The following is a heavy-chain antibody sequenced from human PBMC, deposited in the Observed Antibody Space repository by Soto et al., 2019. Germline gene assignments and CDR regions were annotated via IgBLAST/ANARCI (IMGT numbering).Heavy chain of an antibody. CDR1: GFTFSSYG. Sequence: QVQLVESGGGVVQPGRSLRLSCAASGFTFSSYGMHWVRQAPGKGLEWVTAISYDGSNKHYADSVKGRFTISRDNSKNTMYLQMDSLRAEDTALYYCGGGDSYGSGSSWLLENWGQGTLVTVSS. CDR3: GGGDSYGSGSSWLLEN. V-gene: IGHV3-30*03. D-gene: IGHD3-10*01. CDR2: ISYDGSNK. J-gene: IGHJ4*02.